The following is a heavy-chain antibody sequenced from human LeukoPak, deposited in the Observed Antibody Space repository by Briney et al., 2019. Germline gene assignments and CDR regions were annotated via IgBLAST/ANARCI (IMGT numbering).Heavy chain of an antibody. CDR2: ISSSGSTI. J-gene: IGHJ3*02. Sequence: GGSLRLSCAASRFTFSDYYMSWIRQAPGKGLEWVSYISSSGSTIYYADSVKGRFTISRDNAKNSLYLQMNSLRAEDTAVYYCASTHDSSGYFRLDIWGQGTMVTVSS. V-gene: IGHV3-11*01. CDR1: RFTFSDYY. D-gene: IGHD3-22*01. CDR3: ASTHDSSGYFRLDI.